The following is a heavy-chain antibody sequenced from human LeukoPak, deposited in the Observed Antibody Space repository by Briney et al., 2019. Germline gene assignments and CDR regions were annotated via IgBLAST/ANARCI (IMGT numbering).Heavy chain of an antibody. V-gene: IGHV4-39*01. CDR2: INYSGRT. CDR1: GDSISNSDFY. J-gene: IGHJ5*02. Sequence: SETLSLTCTVSGDSISNSDFYWGWIRRPPGKGLEWIALINYSGRTFYNPSLESRVTISVDMSKNQFSLRLNPVTAADTAVYYCARRRKDLNWFDPWGQGTLVTVSS. CDR3: ARRRKDLNWFDP.